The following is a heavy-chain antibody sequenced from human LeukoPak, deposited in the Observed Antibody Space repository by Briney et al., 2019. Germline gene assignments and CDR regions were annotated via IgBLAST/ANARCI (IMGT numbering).Heavy chain of an antibody. CDR1: DGSISSSAYF. Sequence: SETLSLTCSVSDGSISSSAYFWGWIRQPPGTGLEWIGSVYYDGTTYYNPSLKSRLTISADTSKNQFSLKLNSVTAADTSIYYCARHVQWELLASFDYWGQGTLVTVSS. CDR2: VYYDGTT. V-gene: IGHV4-39*01. J-gene: IGHJ4*02. D-gene: IGHD1-26*01. CDR3: ARHVQWELLASFDY.